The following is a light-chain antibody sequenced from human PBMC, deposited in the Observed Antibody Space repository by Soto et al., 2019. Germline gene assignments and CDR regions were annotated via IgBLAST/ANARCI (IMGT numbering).Light chain of an antibody. J-gene: IGKJ2*01. Sequence: EIVLTQSPGTLSLSPGESATLSCRASQSVNSRFLAWYQHKPGQAPRLLIYGASTRATGIPDRFSGSASGIDFTLTISRLEPEDFAVYYCPRYGDSPPNTFGQGTKLEIK. V-gene: IGKV3-20*01. CDR2: GAS. CDR1: QSVNSRF. CDR3: PRYGDSPPNT.